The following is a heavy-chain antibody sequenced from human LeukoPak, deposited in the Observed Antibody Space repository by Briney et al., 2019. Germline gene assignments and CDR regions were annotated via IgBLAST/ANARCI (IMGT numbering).Heavy chain of an antibody. CDR1: GFTFSSYA. V-gene: IGHV3-23*01. Sequence: HPGGSLRLSCAAAGFTFSSYAMSWVRQAPGKGLEWVSAISGSGGSTYYADSVKGRFTISRDNSKNTLYLQMNSLRAEDTAVYYCAKGSPSIAVASYDYWGQGTLVTVSS. J-gene: IGHJ4*02. CDR3: AKGSPSIAVASYDY. D-gene: IGHD6-19*01. CDR2: ISGSGGST.